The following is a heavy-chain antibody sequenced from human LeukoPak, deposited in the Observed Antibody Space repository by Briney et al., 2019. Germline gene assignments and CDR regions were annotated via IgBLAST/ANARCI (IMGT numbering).Heavy chain of an antibody. V-gene: IGHV4-61*02. CDR3: ARVGYNYYGMDV. Sequence: SETLSLTCTVSGGSISSGSYYWSWIRQPAGKGLEWIGRIYTSGSTNYNPSFKSRVTISVDTSKNQFPLKLSSVTAADTAVYYCARVGYNYYGMDVWGQGTTVTVSS. CDR2: IYTSGST. CDR1: GGSISSGSYY. J-gene: IGHJ6*02.